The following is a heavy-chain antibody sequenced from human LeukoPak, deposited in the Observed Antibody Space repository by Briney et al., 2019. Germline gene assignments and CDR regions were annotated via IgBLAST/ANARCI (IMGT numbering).Heavy chain of an antibody. Sequence: GGALRLSCAASGFTFSSYAMSWVRQAPGKGLEWVSAISGSGGSTDYAGSVKGGLTLSRDNSKNTLYLQTNSLRAEDTAVYYWAKVRKEYQLLRWGYYFDYWGQGTLVTASS. CDR3: AKVRKEYQLLRWGYYFDY. J-gene: IGHJ4*02. V-gene: IGHV3-23*01. CDR2: ISGSGGST. D-gene: IGHD2-2*01. CDR1: GFTFSSYA.